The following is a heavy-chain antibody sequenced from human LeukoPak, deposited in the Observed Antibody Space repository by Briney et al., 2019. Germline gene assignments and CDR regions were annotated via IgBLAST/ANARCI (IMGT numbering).Heavy chain of an antibody. CDR2: INPNSGGT. CDR1: GSTFTGYH. CDR3: ARDIRPRVESFDY. Sequence: ASVKVSCEASGSTFTGYHVHWVRQAPGQGLEWMGWINPNSGGTNYAQKLQGRVTMTRDTSITTAYMELSRLRSDDTAVYYCARDIRPRVESFDYWGQGTLVTVSS. V-gene: IGHV1-2*02. D-gene: IGHD3-3*01. J-gene: IGHJ4*02.